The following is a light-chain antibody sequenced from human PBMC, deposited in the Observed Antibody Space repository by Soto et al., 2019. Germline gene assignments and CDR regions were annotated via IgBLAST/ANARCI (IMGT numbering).Light chain of an antibody. Sequence: EIVLTQSPATLSLSPGERATLSCRASQSVSSSYLAWYQQKPGLAPRLLIYGASSRATGIPDRFSGSGSGTDFTLTISRLEPEDFAVYYCQQYGSSPRTFGQGTRLEIK. CDR1: QSVSSSY. CDR3: QQYGSSPRT. J-gene: IGKJ5*01. CDR2: GAS. V-gene: IGKV3-20*01.